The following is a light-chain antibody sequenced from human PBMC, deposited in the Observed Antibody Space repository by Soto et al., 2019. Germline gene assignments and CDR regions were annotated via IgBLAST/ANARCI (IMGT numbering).Light chain of an antibody. CDR3: QQSYSTPLT. CDR2: AAS. CDR1: QFISKN. J-gene: IGKJ4*01. V-gene: IGKV1-39*01. Sequence: DIQMTQSPSSLSASVGDRATISCRASQFISKNLNWYQQKPGRAPHLLIYAASNLEGGVPSRFSGSGSGTDFALTISGLRPEDFATYYCQQSYSTPLTFGGGTKVETK.